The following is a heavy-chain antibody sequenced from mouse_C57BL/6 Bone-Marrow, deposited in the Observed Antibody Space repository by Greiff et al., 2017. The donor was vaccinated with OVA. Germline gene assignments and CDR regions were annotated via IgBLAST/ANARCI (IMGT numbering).Heavy chain of an antibody. CDR1: GYAFSSSW. Sequence: QVQLQQSGPELVKPGASVKISCKASGYAFSSSWMNWVKQRPGKGLEWIGRIYPGDGDTNYNGKLKGKATLTADKSSSTAYMQLSSLTSEDSAVYFCATVYYDYDEGDAMDYWGQGTSVTVSS. D-gene: IGHD2-4*01. J-gene: IGHJ4*01. CDR2: IYPGDGDT. V-gene: IGHV1-82*01. CDR3: ATVYYDYDEGDAMDY.